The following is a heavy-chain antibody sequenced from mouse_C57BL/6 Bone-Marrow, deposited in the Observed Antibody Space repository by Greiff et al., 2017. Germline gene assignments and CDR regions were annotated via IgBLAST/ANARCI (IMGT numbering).Heavy chain of an antibody. CDR1: GYTFTGYW. CDR2: ILPGSGST. J-gene: IGHJ4*01. Sequence: VQLQQSGAELMKPGASVKLSCKATGYTFTGYWIEWVKQRPGHGLEWIGEILPGSGSTNYTEKFKGKATFTADTSSNTAYMQLSSLTTEDSAIYYCASHAMDYWGQGTSVTGSS. V-gene: IGHV1-9*01. CDR3: ASHAMDY.